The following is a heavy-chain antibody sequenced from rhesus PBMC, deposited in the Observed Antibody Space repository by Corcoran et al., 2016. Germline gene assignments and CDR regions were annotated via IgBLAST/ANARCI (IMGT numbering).Heavy chain of an antibody. CDR2: IDPSDSDT. V-gene: IGHV5-20*01. Sequence: EVQLVQSGAEVKRPGESLKISCKTSGYSFTSYWISWVRQMPGKGLEWMGAIDPSDSDTRYNTSFQGQVTISADKSISTAYLQGSRLKASDTATDYCATTLTVTTSWYFDLWGPGTPITISS. D-gene: IGHD4-23*01. CDR1: GYSFTSYW. J-gene: IGHJ2*01. CDR3: ATTLTVTTSWYFDL.